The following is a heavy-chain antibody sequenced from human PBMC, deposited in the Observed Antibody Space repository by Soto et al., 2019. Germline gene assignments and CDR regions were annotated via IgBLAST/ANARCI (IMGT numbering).Heavy chain of an antibody. V-gene: IGHV1-69*13. J-gene: IGHJ3*01. CDR1: GGTFSSYA. CDR2: IIPIFGTA. Sequence: ASVKVSCKASGGTFSSYAISWVRQAPGQGLEWMGGIIPIFGTANYAQKFQGRVTITADESTSTAYMELSSLRSEDTAVYYCARDRDYCGGDCYRDAFDFWGQGTMVTVSS. D-gene: IGHD2-21*02. CDR3: ARDRDYCGGDCYRDAFDF.